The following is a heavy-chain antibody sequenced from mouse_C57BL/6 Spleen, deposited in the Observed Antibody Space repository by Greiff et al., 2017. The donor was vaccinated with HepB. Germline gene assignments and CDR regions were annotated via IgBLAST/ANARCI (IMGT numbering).Heavy chain of an antibody. J-gene: IGHJ2*01. Sequence: VQLQQSGPELVKPGASVKVSCKASGYAFSSSWMNWVKQRPGKGLEWIGRIYPGDGDTNYNGKFTGKATLTADKSSSTAYMQLSSLTSEDSAVYCCAREGFYVCFDYWGQGTTLTVSS. CDR1: GYAFSSSW. CDR3: AREGFYVCFDY. D-gene: IGHD2-3*01. V-gene: IGHV1-82*01. CDR2: IYPGDGDT.